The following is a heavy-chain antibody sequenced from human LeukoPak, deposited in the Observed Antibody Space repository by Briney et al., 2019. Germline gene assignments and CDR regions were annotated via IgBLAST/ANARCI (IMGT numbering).Heavy chain of an antibody. CDR3: AKVSGRIQIWPQPFGDGMDV. CDR1: GITFINYV. V-gene: IGHV3-23*01. D-gene: IGHD5-18*01. J-gene: IGHJ6*02. CDR2: ISGSTSIT. Sequence: PGGSLRLSCAASGITFINYVMSWVRQAPGKGLECVSAISGSTSITYYADSVKGRFTISRDDSQNMLYLQMTSLRAEDMAVYYCAKVSGRIQIWPQPFGDGMDVWGQGTTVTVSS.